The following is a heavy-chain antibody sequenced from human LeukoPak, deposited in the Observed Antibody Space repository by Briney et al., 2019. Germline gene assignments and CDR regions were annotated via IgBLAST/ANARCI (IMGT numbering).Heavy chain of an antibody. CDR2: SSTYNGDT. J-gene: IGHJ4*02. CDR3: ARGKGARDY. Sequence: ASVKVSCKASGYTFTTYGITWVRQAPGQGLEWMGWSSTYNGDTDYAQNYQGRVTMTADTSPSTAYMDRRSLRSDDTAVYYCARGKGARDYWGQGTLVTVSS. V-gene: IGHV1-18*01. CDR1: GYTFTTYG.